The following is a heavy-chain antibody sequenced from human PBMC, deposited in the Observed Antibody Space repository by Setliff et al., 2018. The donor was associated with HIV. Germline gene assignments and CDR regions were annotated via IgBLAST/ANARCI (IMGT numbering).Heavy chain of an antibody. Sequence: SETLSLTCAVYGESLSPYYWSWIRQPPGKGLEWIGEINHSGSNNYNPSLKSRVTLSVDTSKNQFSLKLTSVTAADTAVYYCARGKYYYESFGRYYFDSWGQGSLVTVSS. D-gene: IGHD3-22*01. V-gene: IGHV4-34*01. CDR2: INHSGSN. CDR1: GESLSPYY. CDR3: ARGKYYYESFGRYYFDS. J-gene: IGHJ4*02.